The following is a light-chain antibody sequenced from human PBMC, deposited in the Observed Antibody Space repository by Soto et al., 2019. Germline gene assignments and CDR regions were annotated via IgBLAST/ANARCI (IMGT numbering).Light chain of an antibody. CDR3: QSYDSSLSEV. Sequence: QSVLTQPPSVSGAPGQRVTISCTGSSSNIGAGYDVHWYQQLPGTAPKLLIYGNSNRPSGVPDRFSGSKSGTSASLAITGLHAEDEADYYCQSYDSSLSEVFGGWTKLTVL. CDR1: SSNIGAGYD. CDR2: GNS. V-gene: IGLV1-40*01. J-gene: IGLJ2*01.